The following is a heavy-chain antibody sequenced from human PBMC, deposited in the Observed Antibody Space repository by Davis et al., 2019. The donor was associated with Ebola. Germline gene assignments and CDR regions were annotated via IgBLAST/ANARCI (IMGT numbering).Heavy chain of an antibody. CDR3: ARLIQYPDYYYYYMDV. Sequence: GESLKISCSASGFTFSSYEMNWVRQAPGKGLEWVSYISQTGNIDYADSVKGRFTISRGNARNSLYLQMNSLRAEDTALYYCARLIQYPDYYYYYMDVWGKGTTVTVSS. D-gene: IGHD4-11*01. CDR2: ISQTGNI. CDR1: GFTFSSYE. J-gene: IGHJ6*03. V-gene: IGHV3-48*03.